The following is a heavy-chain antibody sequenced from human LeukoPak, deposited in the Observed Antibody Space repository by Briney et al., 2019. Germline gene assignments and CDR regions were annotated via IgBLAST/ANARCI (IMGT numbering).Heavy chain of an antibody. CDR3: ARDDGYGDWSWYFDL. CDR2: IYTSGST. Sequence: SQTLSLTCTVSGGSISSGSYYWSWIRQPAGKGLEWIGRIYTSGSTNYNPSLKSRVTISVDTSKNQFSLKLSSVTAADTAVYYCARDDGYGDWSWYFDLWGRGTLVTVSS. CDR1: GGSISSGSYY. D-gene: IGHD4-17*01. J-gene: IGHJ2*01. V-gene: IGHV4-61*02.